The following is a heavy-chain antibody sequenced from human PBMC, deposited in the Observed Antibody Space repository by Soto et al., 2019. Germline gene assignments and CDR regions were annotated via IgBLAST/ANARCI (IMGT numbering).Heavy chain of an antibody. J-gene: IGHJ3*02. D-gene: IGHD4-4*01. Sequence: QGQLVQSGAEVKKPGASVKVSCKASGYTFTSFGITWVRQAPGQGLEWMGGISTYNGKANYAQKLQGRVTVTRDTSTNTAYMELRSLRSDDTAVYYCAKDGYGNNDGEALEIWGQGTMVTVSS. CDR1: GYTFTSFG. CDR2: ISTYNGKA. V-gene: IGHV1-18*04. CDR3: AKDGYGNNDGEALEI.